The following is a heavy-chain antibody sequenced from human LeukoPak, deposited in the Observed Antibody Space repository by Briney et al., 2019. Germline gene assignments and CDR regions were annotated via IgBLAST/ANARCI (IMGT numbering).Heavy chain of an antibody. CDR2: IYYSGST. V-gene: IGHV4-59*01. CDR1: GGSISSYY. D-gene: IGHD6-19*01. CDR3: ASSGWSTRYYYYYMDV. Sequence: PSETLSLTCTVSGGSISSYYWSWIRQPPGKGLEWIGYIYYSGSTNYNPSLKSRVTISVDTSKNQFSLKLSSVTAADTAVYYCASSGWSTRYYYYYMDVWGKGTTVTVSS. J-gene: IGHJ6*03.